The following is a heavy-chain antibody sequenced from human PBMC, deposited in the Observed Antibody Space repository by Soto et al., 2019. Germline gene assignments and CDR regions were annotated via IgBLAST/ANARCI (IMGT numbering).Heavy chain of an antibody. J-gene: IGHJ4*02. CDR1: GFTFSDYY. V-gene: IGHV3-11*06. D-gene: IGHD6-13*01. CDR2: ISTSTGYT. CDR3: ARLRGSTWYVDY. Sequence: QVQLVESGGALVRPGGSLRLSCAASGFTFSDYYMSWIRQAPGKGLEWVSYISTSTGYTNYADSVKGRFTISRENAKNSLFLQMNSLRAEDTAVYFCARLRGSTWYVDYWGQGTLVTVSS.